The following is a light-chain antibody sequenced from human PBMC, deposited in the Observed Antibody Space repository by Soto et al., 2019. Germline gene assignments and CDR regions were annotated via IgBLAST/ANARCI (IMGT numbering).Light chain of an antibody. J-gene: IGLJ2*01. CDR1: SSDVGDYDY. CDR2: EVS. V-gene: IGLV2-14*01. CDR3: SSYRSSNTLL. Sequence: QSALTQPASVSGSPGQSITISCTGTSSDVGDYDYVSWYQQYAGKAPKMMIYEVSNRPSGVSNRFSGSKSGNTASLTISGLLAEDEADYYCSSYRSSNTLLFGGGTKVTVL.